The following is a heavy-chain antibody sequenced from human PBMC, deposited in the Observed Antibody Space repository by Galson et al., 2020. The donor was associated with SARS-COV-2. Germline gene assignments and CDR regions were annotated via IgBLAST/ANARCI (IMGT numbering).Heavy chain of an antibody. Sequence: GESLKTLCEASGFNFSYYLLHWVRPGPGKGLFLVSRIYSDWTNIVYADSVKGRFTVSKDNSKNILYLQMNSLGAHDTAVYYCARENTPDWYFDLWGRGTLVTVSS. J-gene: IGHJ2*01. CDR3: ARENTPDWYFDL. CDR2: IYSDWTNI. CDR1: GFNFSYYL. V-gene: IGHV3-74*01.